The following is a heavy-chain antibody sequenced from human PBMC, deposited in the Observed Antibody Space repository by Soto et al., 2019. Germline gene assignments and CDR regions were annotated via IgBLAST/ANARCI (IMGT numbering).Heavy chain of an antibody. V-gene: IGHV3-30*18. Sequence: PGGSLRLSCAASGFTFSNYAMHWVRQAPGKGLEWVALTSYDGNNEYYTDSVKGRFTISRDNSKNTLSLQMNSPRPEDTAVYYCAKDKGVFNWATSYFDYWGQGALVTVSS. J-gene: IGHJ4*02. CDR3: AKDKGVFNWATSYFDY. D-gene: IGHD1-1*01. CDR2: TSYDGNNE. CDR1: GFTFSNYA.